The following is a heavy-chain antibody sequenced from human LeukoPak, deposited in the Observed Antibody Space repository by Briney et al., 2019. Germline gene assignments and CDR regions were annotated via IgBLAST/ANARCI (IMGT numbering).Heavy chain of an antibody. D-gene: IGHD4-17*01. Sequence: PGGSLRLSCAASGFTFDDYGMSWGRQSPGKGLEWVSGINWNGGSTGYADSVKGRFTISRDNAKNSLYLQMNSLRAEDTALYYCARDCPLCGDHDYFDYWGQGTLVTVSS. V-gene: IGHV3-20*04. CDR1: GFTFDDYG. CDR3: ARDCPLCGDHDYFDY. CDR2: INWNGGST. J-gene: IGHJ4*02.